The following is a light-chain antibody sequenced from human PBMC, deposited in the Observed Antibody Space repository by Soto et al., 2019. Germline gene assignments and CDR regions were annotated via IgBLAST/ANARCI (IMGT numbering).Light chain of an antibody. CDR2: GAS. CDR3: QQYGSSPLT. J-gene: IGKJ4*01. Sequence: ISLPQSATNLSLYRGERAECSCLASQSVSSNLAWYQQKPGQAPRLLIYGASSRATGIPDRVSGSGSGTDFTLTIRRLEPEDFAVYYCQQYGSSPLTFGGGTKVDIK. CDR1: QSVSSN. V-gene: IGKV3-20*01.